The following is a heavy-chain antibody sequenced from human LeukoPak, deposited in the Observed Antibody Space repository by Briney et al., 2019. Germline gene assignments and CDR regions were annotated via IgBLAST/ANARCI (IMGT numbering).Heavy chain of an antibody. CDR2: ISGSGGST. J-gene: IGHJ4*02. CDR1: GFTFSSYA. D-gene: IGHD3-10*01. V-gene: IGHV3-23*01. Sequence: GGSLRLSCAASGFTFSSYAMSWVRQAPGKGLEWVSAISGSGGSTYYADSVKGRFTISRDNSKNTLYLQMNSLRAEDTAVYYCAKSTRGSGSYYGFDYWGQGTLVTVSS. CDR3: AKSTRGSGSYYGFDY.